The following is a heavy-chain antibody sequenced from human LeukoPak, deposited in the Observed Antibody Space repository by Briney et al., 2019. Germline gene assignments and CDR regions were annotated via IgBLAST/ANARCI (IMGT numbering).Heavy chain of an antibody. J-gene: IGHJ5*02. CDR2: FDPEDGET. D-gene: IGHD6-13*01. Sequence: ASVKVSCKVSGYTLTELSMHWVRQAPGKGLEWMGDFDPEDGETIYAQKFQGRVTMTEDTSTDTAYMELSSLRSEDTAVYYCATWIPGIAAAGGFDPWGQGTPVTVSS. CDR3: ATWIPGIAAAGGFDP. CDR1: GYTLTELS. V-gene: IGHV1-24*01.